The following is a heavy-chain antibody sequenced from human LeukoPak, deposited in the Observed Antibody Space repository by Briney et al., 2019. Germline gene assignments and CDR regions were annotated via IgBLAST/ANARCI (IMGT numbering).Heavy chain of an antibody. CDR2: ISYDGSNE. CDR1: GFTFSSYA. V-gene: IGHV3-30*04. D-gene: IGHD3-10*01. CDR3: ARDGNYYGSGSYLDY. Sequence: GGSLGLSCAASGFTFSSYAMHWVRQAPGKGLEWVAIISYDGSNEYYADSVKGQFTISRDNSNNTLYLQMNSLRAEDTAVYYCARDGNYYGSGSYLDYWGQGTLVTVSS. J-gene: IGHJ4*02.